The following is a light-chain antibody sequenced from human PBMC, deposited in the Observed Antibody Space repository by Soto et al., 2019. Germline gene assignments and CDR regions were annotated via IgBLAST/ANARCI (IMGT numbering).Light chain of an antibody. CDR1: QDISSY. CDR3: QQYDNLPLT. J-gene: IGKJ4*01. Sequence: DIQMTQSPSSLSASVGDRVTITCQASQDISSYLNWYQHKPGKAPKLLIYDASNLETRVPSRFSGRGSGTDFTFTISSLQLENFATYYCQQYDNLPLTIGGGTNVNIK. V-gene: IGKV1-33*01. CDR2: DAS.